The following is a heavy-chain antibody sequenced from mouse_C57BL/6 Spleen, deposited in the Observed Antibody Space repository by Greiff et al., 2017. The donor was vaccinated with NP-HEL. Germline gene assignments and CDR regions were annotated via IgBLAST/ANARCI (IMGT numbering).Heavy chain of an antibody. CDR3: AQGGNYYAMDY. Sequence: VKLLESGAELVKPGASVKISCKASGYAFSSYWMNWVKQRPGKGLEWIGQIYPGDGDTNYNGKFKGKATLTADKSSSTAYMQLSSLTSEDSAVYFCAQGGNYYAMDYWGQGTSVTVSS. J-gene: IGHJ4*01. V-gene: IGHV1-80*01. CDR2: IYPGDGDT. D-gene: IGHD2-1*01. CDR1: GYAFSSYW.